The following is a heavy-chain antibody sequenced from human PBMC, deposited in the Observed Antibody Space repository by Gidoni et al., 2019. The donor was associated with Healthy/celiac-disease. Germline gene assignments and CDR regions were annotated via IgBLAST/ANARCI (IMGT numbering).Heavy chain of an antibody. V-gene: IGHV4-31*01. CDR2: IYYSGST. CDR1: GGSISSGGYY. J-gene: IGHJ5*02. D-gene: IGHD2-15*01. Sequence: QVQLQESGPGLVKPSQTLSLTCTVSGGSISSGGYYWSWIRQHPGKGLEWIGYIYYSGSTYYNPSLKSLFTISLDTSKNQFSLKLSSVTAADTAVYYCARGEGYCSGGSCYPLGWFDPWGQGTLVTVSS. CDR3: ARGEGYCSGGSCYPLGWFDP.